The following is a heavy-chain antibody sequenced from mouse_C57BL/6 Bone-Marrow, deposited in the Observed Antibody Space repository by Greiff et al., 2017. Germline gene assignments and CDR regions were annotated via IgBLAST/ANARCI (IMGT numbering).Heavy chain of an antibody. CDR1: EYEIPSHD. CDR3: ARQATAWFAY. Sequence: DVMLVESGGGLVQPGESLKLSCESNEYEIPSHDMSWVRTTPEKRLELVAAINSDGGSTYYPDNMERRLIISRDNTKKTLYLQMSSLSSEYTALYYCARQATAWFAYWGQGTLVTVSA. J-gene: IGHJ3*01. V-gene: IGHV5-2*01. CDR2: INSDGGST.